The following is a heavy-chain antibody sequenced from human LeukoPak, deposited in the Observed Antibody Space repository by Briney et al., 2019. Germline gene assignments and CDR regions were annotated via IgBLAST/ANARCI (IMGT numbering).Heavy chain of an antibody. Sequence: GASVKVSCKASGYTFTGYYMHWVRQAPGQGLEWMGWINPNSGGTNYAQKFQGRITMTRDTSISTAYMELSRLRSDDTAVYYCAREYCSSTSCYSQNNWFDPWGQGTLVTVSS. V-gene: IGHV1-2*02. D-gene: IGHD2-2*01. CDR2: INPNSGGT. CDR3: AREYCSSTSCYSQNNWFDP. J-gene: IGHJ5*02. CDR1: GYTFTGYY.